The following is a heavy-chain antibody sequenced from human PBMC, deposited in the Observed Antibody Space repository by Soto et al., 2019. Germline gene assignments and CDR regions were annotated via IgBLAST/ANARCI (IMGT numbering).Heavy chain of an antibody. CDR1: GYTLTELS. J-gene: IGHJ4*02. D-gene: IGHD1-20*01. CDR2: FDPEDGET. CDR3: ATPGITGLRFEY. Sequence: ASVKVSCKVSGYTLTELSMHWVRQAPGKGLEWMGGFDPEDGETIYAQKFQGRVTMTEDTSTDTAYMELSSLRSEDTAVYYCATPGITGLRFEYWGQGTLVTASS. V-gene: IGHV1-24*01.